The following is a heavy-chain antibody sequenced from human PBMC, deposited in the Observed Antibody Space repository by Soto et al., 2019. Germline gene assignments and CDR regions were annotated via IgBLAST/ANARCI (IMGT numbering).Heavy chain of an antibody. CDR2: IIPMLGIA. J-gene: IGHJ6*02. D-gene: IGHD3-22*01. CDR3: ARDGDYYDSIGFQRDYHYYGMDV. V-gene: IGHV1-69*01. Sequence: QVQLVQSGAEVKKPGSSVKVSCQASGGSFSDYAISWVRQAPGQGLEWMGGIIPMLGIADNAQKFQGRVIITADEYTSTVYMELSSLRSEDTAVYYCARDGDYYDSIGFQRDYHYYGMDVWGQGTTLTVAS. CDR1: GGSFSDYA.